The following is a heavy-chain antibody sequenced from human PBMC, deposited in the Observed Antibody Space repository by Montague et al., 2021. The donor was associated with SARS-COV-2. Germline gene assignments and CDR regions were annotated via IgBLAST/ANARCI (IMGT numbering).Heavy chain of an antibody. J-gene: IGHJ5*02. CDR1: GDSTSCPNCY. D-gene: IGHD4-17*01. V-gene: IGHV4-39*01. Sequence: SETLSLTCTVSGDSTSCPNCYWGWIRQAPGQGLSWIGTIYNSGTTYYTPSLKSRLTISIDTSQNHFSLKLTTVTAADTAVYYCARHRNYGDHSMDNWFHPWGQGTLVTVSS. CDR2: IYNSGTT. CDR3: ARHRNYGDHSMDNWFHP.